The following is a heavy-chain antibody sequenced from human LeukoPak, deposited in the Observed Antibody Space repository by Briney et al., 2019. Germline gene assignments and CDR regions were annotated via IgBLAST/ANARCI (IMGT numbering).Heavy chain of an antibody. CDR3: AKDPWLTSEYFQH. J-gene: IGHJ1*01. Sequence: AGGSLRLSCAASGFTFSSYAMSWVRQAPGKGLEWVSAISGSGGSAYYADSVKGRFTISRDNPKNTLYLQMNSLRAEDTAVYYCAKDPWLTSEYFQHWGQGTLVTVSS. CDR2: ISGSGGSA. CDR1: GFTFSSYA. V-gene: IGHV3-23*01. D-gene: IGHD6-19*01.